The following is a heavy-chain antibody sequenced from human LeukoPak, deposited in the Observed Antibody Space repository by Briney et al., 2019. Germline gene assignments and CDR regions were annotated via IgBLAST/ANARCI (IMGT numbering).Heavy chain of an antibody. Sequence: GGSLRLSCAVSGITFSDIWVSWVRQAPGKGLEWVGRIKKNSEGGTTDYAAPVKGRFTISRDDSKDTVYLQMNSLKAEDTAVYYCARDLFEQWLVPITYYYGMDVWGQGTTVTVSS. D-gene: IGHD6-19*01. V-gene: IGHV3-15*01. J-gene: IGHJ6*02. CDR2: IKKNSEGGTT. CDR1: GITFSDIW. CDR3: ARDLFEQWLVPITYYYGMDV.